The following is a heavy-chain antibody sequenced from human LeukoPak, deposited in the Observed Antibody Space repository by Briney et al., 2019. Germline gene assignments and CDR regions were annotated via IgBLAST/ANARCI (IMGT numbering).Heavy chain of an antibody. CDR1: GFTFSSYG. D-gene: IGHD1-7*01. CDR2: IWYDGSNK. V-gene: IGHV3-33*01. J-gene: IGHJ6*03. Sequence: GGSLRLSCAASGFTFSSYGMHWVRQAPGKGLEWVAVIWYDGSNKYYADSVKGRFTISRDNSKNTLYLQMNSLRAEDTAVYYCARDKNWNYGAYYYYYMDVWGKGTTVTVSS. CDR3: ARDKNWNYGAYYYYYMDV.